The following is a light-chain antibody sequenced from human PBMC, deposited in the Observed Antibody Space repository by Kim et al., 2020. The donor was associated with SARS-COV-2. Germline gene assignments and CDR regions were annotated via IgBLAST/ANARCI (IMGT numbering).Light chain of an antibody. V-gene: IGLV2-8*01. J-gene: IGLJ3*02. CDR3: SSYAGNNNLV. CDR2: EVS. CDR1: NSDVGGYNY. Sequence: QSALTQPPSASGSPGQSVTISCTGTNSDVGGYNYVSWYQQHPGKAPKLMIYEVSKRPSGVPDRFSGSKSGNTASLTVSGLQAEDEADYYCSSYAGNNNLVFGGGTQLTVL.